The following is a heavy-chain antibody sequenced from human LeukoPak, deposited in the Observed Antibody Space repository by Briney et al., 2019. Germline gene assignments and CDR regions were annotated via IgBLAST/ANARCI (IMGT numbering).Heavy chain of an antibody. J-gene: IGHJ3*02. D-gene: IGHD3-3*01. V-gene: IGHV3-48*01. CDR1: GFTFSSYS. CDR3: ARDTPHYDRGGDAFDI. CDR2: ISGSSSTI. Sequence: PGGSLRLSCAASGFTFSSYSMNWVRQAPGKGLEWVSYISGSSSTIYYADSVKGRFTISRDNAKNSLYLQMNSLRAEDTAVYYCARDTPHYDRGGDAFDIWGQGTMVTVSS.